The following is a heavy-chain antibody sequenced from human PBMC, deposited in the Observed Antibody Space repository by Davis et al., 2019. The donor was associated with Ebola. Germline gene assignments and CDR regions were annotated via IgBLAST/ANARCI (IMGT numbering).Heavy chain of an antibody. V-gene: IGHV4-34*12. CDR3: ARGHSYGSMVYGLDV. J-gene: IGHJ6*02. CDR1: GGSFSEYM. CDR2: MFYSGST. D-gene: IGHD5-18*01. Sequence: SETLSLTCAVYGGSFSEYMWSWIRLPPGKGLEWIGNMFYSGSTSYNPSLKSRVTISADTSKKQLSLKLSSVTAADTAVYYCARGHSYGSMVYGLDVWGQGTTVSVSS.